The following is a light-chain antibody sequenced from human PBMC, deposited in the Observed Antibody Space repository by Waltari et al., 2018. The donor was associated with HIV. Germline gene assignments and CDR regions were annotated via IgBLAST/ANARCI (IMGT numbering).Light chain of an antibody. J-gene: IGLJ1*01. V-gene: IGLV2-23*02. CDR3: CSYAGSSTFYV. CDR1: SSDVGGYNL. CDR2: EVS. Sequence: QSALTQPASVSGSPGQSITISCTGTSSDVGGYNLFSWYQQHPGKAPKLMIYEVSKRPSGVSNRFSGSKSGNTASLTISGLQAEDEADYYCCSYAGSSTFYVFGTGTKVTVL.